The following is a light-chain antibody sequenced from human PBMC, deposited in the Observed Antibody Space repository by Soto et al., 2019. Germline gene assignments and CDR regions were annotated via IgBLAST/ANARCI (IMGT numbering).Light chain of an antibody. V-gene: IGKV1-8*01. Sequence: AIRMTQSPSSFSASTGDRVTITCRASQGISSYLAWYQQKPGKAPKLLIYAASTLQSGVPSRFSGSGSGTDFTLTCSCLQSEDFATYYCQQYYSYPTSFPFGPGTKVDIK. CDR2: AAS. CDR3: QQYYSYPTSFP. J-gene: IGKJ3*01. CDR1: QGISSY.